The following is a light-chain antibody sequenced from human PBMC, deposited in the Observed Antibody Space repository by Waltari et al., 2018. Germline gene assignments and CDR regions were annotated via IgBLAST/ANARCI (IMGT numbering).Light chain of an antibody. Sequence: DIQMTQSPSSVSASVGDRVTVTCRASQDSSSRLACYQQQPGKAPRLLIYDTSTLQSGVPSRFSGSGSGTDFTLTISSLQPEDSATYSCQQGGSFPFTFGPGTKVNI. V-gene: IGKV1-12*01. CDR3: QQGGSFPFT. J-gene: IGKJ3*01. CDR2: DTS. CDR1: QDSSSR.